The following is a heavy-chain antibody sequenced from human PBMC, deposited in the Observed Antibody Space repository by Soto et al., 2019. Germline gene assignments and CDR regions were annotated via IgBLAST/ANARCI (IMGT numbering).Heavy chain of an antibody. J-gene: IGHJ3*02. CDR3: AHPRGYGVFDAYDI. CDR2: ISGSGGST. V-gene: IGHV3-23*01. CDR1: GFTFSTYA. D-gene: IGHD4-17*01. Sequence: GGSRRLSCAASGFTFSTYAVSWVRQGPGEGLEWVSAISGSGGSTYYADSVKGRFTISRDNSINMLYLQMNSLRTEDTAVYYCAHPRGYGVFDAYDIWGQGAMVTVSS.